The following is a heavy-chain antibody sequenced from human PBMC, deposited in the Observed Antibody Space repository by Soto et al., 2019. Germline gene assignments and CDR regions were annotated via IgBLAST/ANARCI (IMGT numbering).Heavy chain of an antibody. J-gene: IGHJ6*02. CDR1: GGTFDNFI. V-gene: IGHV1-69*13. Sequence: TSVKVSCKASGGTFDNFIMNWVRQTPGRGLEWMGGIVPMLGTPTYAEKFKGRVTISATGSTSTMYMEVTSLRSEDTAIYYCARNGTYSSSLSQYSGMDVWGQGTTVTVSS. D-gene: IGHD1-26*01. CDR2: IVPMLGTP. CDR3: ARNGTYSSSLSQYSGMDV.